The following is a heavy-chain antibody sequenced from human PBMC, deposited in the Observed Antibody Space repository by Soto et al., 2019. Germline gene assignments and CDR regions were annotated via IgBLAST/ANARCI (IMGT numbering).Heavy chain of an antibody. CDR1: GFTFDDNA. Sequence: PGGSLRLSCAVSGFTFDDNAMQWVRQAPEKGLEWVSGINWKSDIGYADSVKGRFTISRDNAENSLYPQMNSLRAEDTALYYCAISQDRGGRTTFIYWGQGTQVTV. CDR3: AISQDRGGRTTFIY. J-gene: IGHJ4*02. CDR2: INWKSDI. D-gene: IGHD3-16*01. V-gene: IGHV3-9*01.